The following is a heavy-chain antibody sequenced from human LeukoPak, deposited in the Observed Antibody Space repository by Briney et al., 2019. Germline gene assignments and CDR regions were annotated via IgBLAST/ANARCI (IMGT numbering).Heavy chain of an antibody. CDR3: ARDQGVAGTLYCFEY. CDR2: ISHDGSNE. CDR1: GFTFSSYA. J-gene: IGHJ4*02. D-gene: IGHD6-19*01. Sequence: PGRSLRLSYAASGFTFSSYAMHWVRQAPGKGLEWVSVISHDGSNEYYADSVKGRLTISRDNSKNTLYLQMNSLRAEDTAVYYCARDQGVAGTLYCFEYWGQGTLVTVSS. V-gene: IGHV3-30-3*01.